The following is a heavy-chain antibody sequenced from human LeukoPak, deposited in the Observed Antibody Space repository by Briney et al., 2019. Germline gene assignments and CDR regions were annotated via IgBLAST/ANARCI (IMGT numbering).Heavy chain of an antibody. CDR2: ISGSGGST. CDR1: GFTFSSYA. V-gene: IGHV3-23*01. D-gene: IGHD2-2*03. CDR3: ARVDIVVVPAAYDP. Sequence: GGSLRLSCAASGFTFSSYAMSWVRQAPGKGLEWVSAISGSGGSTYYADSVKGRFTISRDNSKNTLYLQMNSLRSDDTAVYYCARVDIVVVPAAYDPWGQGTLVTVSS. J-gene: IGHJ5*02.